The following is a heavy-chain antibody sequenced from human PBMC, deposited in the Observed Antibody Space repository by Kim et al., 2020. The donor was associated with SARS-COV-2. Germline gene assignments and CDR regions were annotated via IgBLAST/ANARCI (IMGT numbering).Heavy chain of an antibody. V-gene: IGHV1-69*13. CDR2: IIPIFGTA. CDR3: AKASGWYPGLYYYGMDV. J-gene: IGHJ6*02. D-gene: IGHD6-19*01. CDR1: GGTFSSYA. Sequence: SVKVSCKASGGTFSSYAISWVRQAPGQGLEWMGGIIPIFGTANYAQKFQGRVTITADESTSTAYMELSSLRSEDTAVYYCAKASGWYPGLYYYGMDVWGQGTTVTVSS.